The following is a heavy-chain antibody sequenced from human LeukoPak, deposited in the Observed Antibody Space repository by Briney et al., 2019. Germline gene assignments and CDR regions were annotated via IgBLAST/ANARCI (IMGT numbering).Heavy chain of an antibody. CDR1: GGSISTYY. V-gene: IGHV4-59*01. Sequence: SETLSLTCTVSGGSISTYYWNWIRQPPGKGLEWIGYIYYSGSTNYNPSLKSRVTISVDTSKNQFSLKLSSVTAADTAVYYCARGSYDFWSGYYTHRYYFDYWGQGTLVTVSS. CDR3: ARGSYDFWSGYYTHRYYFDY. D-gene: IGHD3-3*01. CDR2: IYYSGST. J-gene: IGHJ4*02.